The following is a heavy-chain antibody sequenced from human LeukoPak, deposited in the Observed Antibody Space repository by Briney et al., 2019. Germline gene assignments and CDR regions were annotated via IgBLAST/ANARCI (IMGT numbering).Heavy chain of an antibody. CDR3: ASQDSSGWYLGYYYYYGMDV. Sequence: TFYVGSVKGRFTISRDNSKDTLYLQMNSLRAEDTAVYYCASQDSSGWYLGYYYYYGMDVWGQGTTVTVSS. D-gene: IGHD6-19*01. J-gene: IGHJ6*02. V-gene: IGHV3-23*01. CDR2: T.